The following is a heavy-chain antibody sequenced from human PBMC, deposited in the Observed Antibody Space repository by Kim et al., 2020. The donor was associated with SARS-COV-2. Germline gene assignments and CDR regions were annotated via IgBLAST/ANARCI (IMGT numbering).Heavy chain of an antibody. CDR2: INPNSGGT. CDR3: ARESTKSGVDYYYYGMDV. Sequence: ASVKVSCKASGYTFIGYYMHWVRQAPGQGLEWMGWINPNSGGTNYAQKFQGWVTMTRDTSISTAYMELSRLRSDDTAVYYCARESTKSGVDYYYYGMDVWGQGTTVTGSS. J-gene: IGHJ6*02. V-gene: IGHV1-2*04. CDR1: GYTFIGYY. D-gene: IGHD1-1*01.